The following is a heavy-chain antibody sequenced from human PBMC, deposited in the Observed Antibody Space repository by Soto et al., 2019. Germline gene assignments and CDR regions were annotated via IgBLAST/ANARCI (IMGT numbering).Heavy chain of an antibody. J-gene: IGHJ3*02. D-gene: IGHD2-15*01. V-gene: IGHV3-23*01. Sequence: PGGSLRLSCAASGFTFGSYAMSWVGQAPGKGLEWVSAISGSGGSTYYADSVKGRFTISRDNSKNTLYLQMNSLRAEDTAVYYCAKDRWGIVVVVAADNGDAFAISGQGTIVTVSS. CDR1: GFTFGSYA. CDR2: ISGSGGST. CDR3: AKDRWGIVVVVAADNGDAFAI.